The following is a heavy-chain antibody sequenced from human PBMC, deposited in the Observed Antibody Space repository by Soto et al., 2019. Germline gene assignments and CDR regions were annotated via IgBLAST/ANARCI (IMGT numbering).Heavy chain of an antibody. CDR3: ARGYCSFAGCPLDF. D-gene: IGHD2-15*01. J-gene: IGHJ4*02. CDR2: INTYNGDT. CDR1: GYIFSSFG. V-gene: IGHV1-18*01. Sequence: HVQLVQSGDEVMKPGASVKVSCKASGYIFSSFGISWVRQVPGQGLEWMGWINTYNGDTNYAQKFKGRVTMTTDTSTSTVYMELMSLISDNTAVYYCARGYCSFAGCPLDFWGQGTLVTVSS.